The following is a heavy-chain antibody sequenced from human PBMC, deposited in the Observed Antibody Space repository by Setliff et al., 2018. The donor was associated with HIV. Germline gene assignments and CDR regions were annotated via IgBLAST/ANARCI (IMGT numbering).Heavy chain of an antibody. J-gene: IGHJ6*03. Sequence: GGSLRLSCVASGFTFSSYCMDWFRQAPGKGLEWVSSISYGSTYIYQSDSVRGRFTISRDDAKKSLYLQMNSLGAEDAAVYYCARSGGIGNYHWDVWGKGTTVTVSS. CDR3: ARSGGIGNYHWDV. D-gene: IGHD3-16*01. CDR1: GFTFSSYC. CDR2: ISYGSTYI. V-gene: IGHV3-21*01.